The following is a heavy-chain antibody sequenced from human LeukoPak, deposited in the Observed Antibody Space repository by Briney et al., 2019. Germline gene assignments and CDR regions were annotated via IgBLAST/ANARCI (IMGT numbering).Heavy chain of an antibody. CDR1: GFTFSSYA. J-gene: IGHJ4*02. CDR3: AKDLEWLLTVPYFDY. Sequence: GGSLRLSCAASGFTFSSYAMSWVRQAPGKGLEWVSAISGSGGSTYYADSVKGRFTISRDNSKNTLYLQMNSLRAEDTAVYYCAKDLEWLLTVPYFDYWGQGTLVTVPS. V-gene: IGHV3-23*01. D-gene: IGHD3-3*01. CDR2: ISGSGGST.